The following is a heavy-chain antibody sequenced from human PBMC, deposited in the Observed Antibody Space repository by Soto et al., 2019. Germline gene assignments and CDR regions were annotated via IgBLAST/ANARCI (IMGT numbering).Heavy chain of an antibody. J-gene: IGHJ5*02. CDR3: ARGRGYSYGLDP. CDR1: GDSISSNNNY. Sequence: SETLSLTCTVSGDSISSNNNYWSWIRQPPGEGLEWIGFISYSGTTSYSPSLKSRVAISLDTSKNQLSQSMSSVTAADTAVYYCARGRGYSYGLDPWGQGTLVTVS. V-gene: IGHV4-30-4*01. CDR2: ISYSGTT. D-gene: IGHD5-18*01.